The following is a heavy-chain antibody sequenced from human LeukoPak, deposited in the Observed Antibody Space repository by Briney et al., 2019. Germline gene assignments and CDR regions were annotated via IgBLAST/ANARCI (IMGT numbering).Heavy chain of an antibody. CDR2: INPSGGST. D-gene: IGHD1-1*01. CDR1: GYTFTSYY. Sequence: ASVKVSCKASGYTFTSYYMHWVRQAPGQGLEWMGIINPSGGSTSYAQKFQGRVTVTRDMSTSTVYMELNSLRAEDTAVYYCAKAGDNWNLLGFFDYWGQGTLVTVSS. CDR3: AKAGDNWNLLGFFDY. J-gene: IGHJ4*02. V-gene: IGHV1-46*01.